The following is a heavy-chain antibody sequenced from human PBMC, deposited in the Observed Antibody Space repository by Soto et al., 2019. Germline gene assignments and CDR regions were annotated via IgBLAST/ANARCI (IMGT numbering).Heavy chain of an antibody. V-gene: IGHV6-1*01. CDR2: TYYRSTWYN. CDR3: TRDPEGRFYFDY. Sequence: SQTLSLTCAISGDSVSSNSATLNWIRQSPSRGLEWLGRTYYRSTWYNDYAVSMRSRITINPDTSKNQFSLQLNSVTPEDTAVYYCTRDPEGRFYFDYWGQGTLVTVSS. CDR1: GDSVSSNSAT. J-gene: IGHJ4*02.